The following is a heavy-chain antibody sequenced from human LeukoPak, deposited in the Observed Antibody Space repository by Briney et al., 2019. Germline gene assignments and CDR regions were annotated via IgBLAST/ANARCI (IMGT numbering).Heavy chain of an antibody. CDR3: ARDLGGSMSAYYFDY. V-gene: IGHV1-69*05. D-gene: IGHD3-3*01. CDR2: IIPIFGTA. J-gene: IGHJ4*02. Sequence: SVKVSCKASGGTFSSYAISWVRQAPGQGLEWMGRIIPIFGTANYAQKFQGRVTITTDESTSTAYMELSSLRSEDTAVYYCARDLGGSMSAYYFDYWGQGTLVTVTS. CDR1: GGTFSSYA.